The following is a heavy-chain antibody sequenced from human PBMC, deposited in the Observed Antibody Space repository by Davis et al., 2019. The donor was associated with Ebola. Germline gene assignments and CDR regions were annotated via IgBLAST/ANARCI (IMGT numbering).Heavy chain of an antibody. CDR1: GFTFSRYS. J-gene: IGHJ4*02. Sequence: GESLKISCAASGFTFSRYSMNWVRQAPGKGLEWVSSISSSSSYIYYADSVKGRFTISRDNAKKSLYLQMNSLRVEDTAVYYCARDEAEYCSGGSCSKIDYWGQGTLVTVSS. CDR2: ISSSSSYI. D-gene: IGHD2-15*01. CDR3: ARDEAEYCSGGSCSKIDY. V-gene: IGHV3-21*01.